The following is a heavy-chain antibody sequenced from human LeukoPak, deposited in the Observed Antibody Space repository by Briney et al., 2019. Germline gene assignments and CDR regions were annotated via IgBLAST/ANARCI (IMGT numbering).Heavy chain of an antibody. D-gene: IGHD5-12*01. CDR1: GYTFTGYY. V-gene: IGHV1-2*02. Sequence: ASVKVSCKASGYTFTGYYMHRVRQAPGQGLEWMGWINPNSGGTNYALKFQGRVNMTRDTSISTAFMEQSRLTSDDTAVYYCTGGATTPVYWGQGTLVTVSS. J-gene: IGHJ4*02. CDR2: INPNSGGT. CDR3: TGGATTPVY.